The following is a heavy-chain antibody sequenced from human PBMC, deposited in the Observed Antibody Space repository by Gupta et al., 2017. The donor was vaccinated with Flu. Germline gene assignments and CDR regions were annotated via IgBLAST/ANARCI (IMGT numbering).Heavy chain of an antibody. J-gene: IGHJ4*02. CDR2: LVPDGSER. V-gene: IGHV3-7*04. D-gene: IGHD3-10*02. Sequence: EVQLVESGGGLVQPGGSLSLTCKGSGFNFKAYWINWFRQAPGKGLEWVANLVPDGSERYCVDSLKGRFTISRDHAQNSVYLQMDNLRTGDTAVYYCARDQYVRTADFWGQGTLVTVSS. CDR3: ARDQYVRTADF. CDR1: GFNFKAYW.